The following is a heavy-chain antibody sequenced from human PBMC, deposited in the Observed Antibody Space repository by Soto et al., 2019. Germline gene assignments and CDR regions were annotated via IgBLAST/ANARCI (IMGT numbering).Heavy chain of an antibody. D-gene: IGHD3-3*01. CDR1: GFILSNAW. Sequence: GGSLRLSCAASGFILSNAWMNWVRQAPGKGLEWVGRIKSKTDGGTTDYAAPVKGRFTISRDDSKTTLYLQMNSLKSEDTAVYYCTTDRFSVSPDWGLGTLVTVSS. CDR2: IKSKTDGGTT. CDR3: TTDRFSVSPD. V-gene: IGHV3-15*01. J-gene: IGHJ4*02.